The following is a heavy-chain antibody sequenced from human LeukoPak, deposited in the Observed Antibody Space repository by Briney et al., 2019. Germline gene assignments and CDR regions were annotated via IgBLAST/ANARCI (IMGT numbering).Heavy chain of an antibody. J-gene: IGHJ3*02. Sequence: GGSLRLSCAASGFTFSSYWMHWVRQAPGKGLVWVSRINSDGSSTSYADSVKGRFTISRDNAKNTLYLQMNSLRAEDTAVYYCARAPTEYRGVWHAFDIWGQGTMVTVSS. V-gene: IGHV3-74*01. CDR1: GFTFSSYW. D-gene: IGHD6-6*01. CDR3: ARAPTEYRGVWHAFDI. CDR2: INSDGSST.